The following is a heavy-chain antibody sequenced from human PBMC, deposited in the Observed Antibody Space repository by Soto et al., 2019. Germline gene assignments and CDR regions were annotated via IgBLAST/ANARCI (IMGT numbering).Heavy chain of an antibody. Sequence: LSLTCAVYGGSFSGYYWSWIRQPPGEGLEWIGEINHSGSTNYNPSLKSRVTISVDTSKNQFSLKLSSVTAADTAVYYCARLGYYDSSENFDYWGQGTLVTVSS. CDR1: GGSFSGYY. V-gene: IGHV4-34*01. CDR2: INHSGST. J-gene: IGHJ4*02. D-gene: IGHD3-22*01. CDR3: ARLGYYDSSENFDY.